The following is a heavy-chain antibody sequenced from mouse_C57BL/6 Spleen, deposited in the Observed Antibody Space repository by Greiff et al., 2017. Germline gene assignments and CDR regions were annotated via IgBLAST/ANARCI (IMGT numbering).Heavy chain of an antibody. CDR3: ARDGYGSSTGFAY. CDR1: GYAFSSYW. D-gene: IGHD1-1*01. V-gene: IGHV1-80*01. CDR2: IYPGDGDT. Sequence: QVQLKESGAELVKPGASVKISCKASGYAFSSYWMNWVKQRPGKGLEWIGQIYPGDGDTNYNGKFKGKATLTADKSSSTAYMQLSSLTSEDSAVYFCARDGYGSSTGFAYWGQGTLVTVSA. J-gene: IGHJ3*01.